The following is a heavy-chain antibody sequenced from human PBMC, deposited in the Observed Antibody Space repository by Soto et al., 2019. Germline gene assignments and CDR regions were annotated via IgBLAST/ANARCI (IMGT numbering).Heavy chain of an antibody. CDR1: GYTFTSYY. D-gene: IGHD2-2*02. CDR2: INPSGGST. Sequence: QVQLVQSGAEVKKPGASVKVSCKASGYTFTSYYMHWVRQAPGQGLEWLGIINPSGGSTSYAQKCQGGVTMTRDTSTSTVYMELSSLRSEDTAVYYCARDSYTLPFYYYYGMDVWGQGTTVTVSS. CDR3: ARDSYTLPFYYYYGMDV. J-gene: IGHJ6*02. V-gene: IGHV1-46*01.